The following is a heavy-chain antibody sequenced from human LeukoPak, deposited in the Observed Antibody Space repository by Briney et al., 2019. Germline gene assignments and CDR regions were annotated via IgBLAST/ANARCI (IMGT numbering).Heavy chain of an antibody. CDR3: VLRREGGTLWFGELSTPSFDY. CDR2: IKSKTDGGTT. J-gene: IGHJ4*02. Sequence: GGSLRLSCAASGFTFSNAWMSWVRQAPGKGLEWVGRIKSKTDGGTTDYAAPVKGRFTISRDDSKNTLYLQMNSLKTEDTAVYYCVLRREGGTLWFGELSTPSFDYWGQGTLVTVSS. CDR1: GFTFSNAW. V-gene: IGHV3-15*01. D-gene: IGHD3-10*01.